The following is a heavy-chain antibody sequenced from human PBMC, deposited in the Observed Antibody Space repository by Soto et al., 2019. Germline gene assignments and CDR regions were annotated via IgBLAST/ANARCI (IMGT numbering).Heavy chain of an antibody. CDR1: GFTFSISG. CDR2: AGGSGGST. CDR3: VYSSSWYYFES. Sequence: PGGSLRLSCSASGFTFSISGMSWVRQAPGKGLQWVSTAGGSGGSTFYADSVKGRFTISRDDSENTLYLQMNSLRAEDTAMYHCVYSSSWYYFESWGQGTLVTVSS. D-gene: IGHD6-13*01. J-gene: IGHJ4*02. V-gene: IGHV3-23*01.